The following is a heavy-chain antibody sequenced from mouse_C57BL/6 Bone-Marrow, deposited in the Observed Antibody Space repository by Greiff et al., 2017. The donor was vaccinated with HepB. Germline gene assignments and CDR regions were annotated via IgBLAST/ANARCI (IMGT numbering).Heavy chain of an antibody. Sequence: EVQLVESGPGLVKPSQSLSLTCSVTGYSITSGYYWNWIRQFPGNKLEWMGYISYDGSNNYNPSLKNRISITRDTSKNQFFLKLNSVTTEDTATYYCAKGTGPFDYWGQGTTLTVSS. D-gene: IGHD4-1*01. J-gene: IGHJ2*01. CDR1: GYSITSGYY. CDR2: ISYDGSN. CDR3: AKGTGPFDY. V-gene: IGHV3-6*01.